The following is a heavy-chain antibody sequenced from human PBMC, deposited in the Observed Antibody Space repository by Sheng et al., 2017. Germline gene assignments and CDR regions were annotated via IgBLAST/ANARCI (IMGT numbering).Heavy chain of an antibody. J-gene: IGHJ4*02. D-gene: IGHD3-22*01. CDR2: LNGHSGRT. CDR1: GFTLTAYS. CDR3: AKDHPSNGWPAFDY. Sequence: EVQLLQSGGGLVQPGESLTLSCEASGFTLTAYSTGWVRQSPGKSLEWVAGLNGHSGRTYYADSVEGRYTISRDTSKNTLYLQLNDLRAEDTAIYYCAKDHPSNGWPAFDYWGQGSLV. V-gene: IGHV3-23*01.